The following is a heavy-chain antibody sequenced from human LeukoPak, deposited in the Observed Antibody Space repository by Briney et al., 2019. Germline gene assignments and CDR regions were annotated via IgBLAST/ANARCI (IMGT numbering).Heavy chain of an antibody. J-gene: IGHJ4*02. Sequence: GGSLRLSCAASGFTFSSYSMNWVRQAPGKGLEWVSYISSSSSTIYYANSVKGRFTISRDNAKNSLYLQMNSLRDEDTAVYYCARTRTTVAPYFDYWGQGTLVTVSS. CDR2: ISSSSSTI. CDR1: GFTFSSYS. D-gene: IGHD4-23*01. CDR3: ARTRTTVAPYFDY. V-gene: IGHV3-48*02.